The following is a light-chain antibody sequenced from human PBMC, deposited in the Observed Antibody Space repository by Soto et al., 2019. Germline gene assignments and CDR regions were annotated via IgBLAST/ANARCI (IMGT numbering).Light chain of an antibody. CDR1: QSVSRSF. V-gene: IGKV3-20*01. J-gene: IGKJ4*01. Sequence: ENLLTQSPGTLSLSPGERATLSCRASQSVSRSFLAWYQQKPGQAPRLLIHGASSRLTGIPDRFSGSGFGKDFALTSSRLAPEDFAVSYCQQYGSSPFTFGGGTRVAIK. CDR3: QQYGSSPFT. CDR2: GAS.